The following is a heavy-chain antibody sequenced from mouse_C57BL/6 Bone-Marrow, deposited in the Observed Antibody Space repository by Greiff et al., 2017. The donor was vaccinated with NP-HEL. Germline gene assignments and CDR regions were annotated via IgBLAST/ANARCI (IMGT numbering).Heavy chain of an antibody. Sequence: VQLQQSGPELVKPGASVKMSCKASGYTFTDYNMHWVKQSHGKSLEWIGYINPNNGGTSYNQKFKGKATLTVNKSSSTAYMELRSLTSEDSAVYYCGIYYDYHYYAKDYWGQGTSVTVSS. J-gene: IGHJ4*01. D-gene: IGHD2-4*01. V-gene: IGHV1-22*01. CDR3: GIYYDYHYYAKDY. CDR2: INPNNGGT. CDR1: GYTFTDYN.